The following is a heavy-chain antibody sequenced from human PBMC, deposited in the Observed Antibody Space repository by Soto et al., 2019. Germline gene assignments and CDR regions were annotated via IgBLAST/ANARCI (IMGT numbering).Heavy chain of an antibody. CDR3: ARRYGSSFDI. V-gene: IGHV4-59*01. CDR2: IYYSGST. D-gene: IGHD3-10*01. CDR1: GGSISSYY. J-gene: IGHJ3*02. Sequence: SETLSLTCTVSGGSISSYYWSWIRQPPGKGLGWIGYIYYSGSTNYNPSLKSRVTISVDTSKNQFSLKLSSVTAADTAVYYCARRYGSSFDIWGQGTMVTVSS.